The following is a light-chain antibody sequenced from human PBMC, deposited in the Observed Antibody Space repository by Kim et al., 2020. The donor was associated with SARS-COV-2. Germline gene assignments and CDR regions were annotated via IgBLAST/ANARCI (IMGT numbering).Light chain of an antibody. Sequence: QRVTSSCSGSSSNIGSNTVNWYQQLPGTAPKLLIYSNNQRPSGVPDRFSGSKSGTSASLAISGLQSEDEADYYCAAWDDSLNGFVVFGGGTQLTVL. CDR1: SSNIGSNT. J-gene: IGLJ2*01. V-gene: IGLV1-44*01. CDR3: AAWDDSLNGFVV. CDR2: SNN.